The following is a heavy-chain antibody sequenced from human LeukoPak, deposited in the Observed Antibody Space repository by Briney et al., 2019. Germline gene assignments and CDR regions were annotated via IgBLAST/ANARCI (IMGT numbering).Heavy chain of an antibody. D-gene: IGHD6-19*01. Sequence: ASVKVSCKASGYTFTSYGISWVRQAPGQGLEWMGWISAYSGNTNYAQKLQGRVTMTTDTSTSTAYMELRSLRSDDTAVYYCARDHSIAVAGLPFDPWGQGTLVTVSS. CDR2: ISAYSGNT. J-gene: IGHJ5*02. CDR1: GYTFTSYG. V-gene: IGHV1-18*01. CDR3: ARDHSIAVAGLPFDP.